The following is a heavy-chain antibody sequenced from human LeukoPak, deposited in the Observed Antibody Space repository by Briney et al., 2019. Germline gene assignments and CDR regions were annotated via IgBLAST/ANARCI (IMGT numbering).Heavy chain of an antibody. CDR3: ARHSPDYGDSYPDY. D-gene: IGHD4-17*01. CDR1: GYSISSGYY. J-gene: IGHJ4*02. Sequence: SETLSLTCAVSGYSISSGYYWGWIRQPPGKGLEWIGSIYYSGSTYYNPSLKSRVTISVDTSKNQFSLKLSSVTAADTAVYYCARHSPDYGDSYPDYWGQGTLVTVSS. CDR2: IYYSGST. V-gene: IGHV4-38-2*01.